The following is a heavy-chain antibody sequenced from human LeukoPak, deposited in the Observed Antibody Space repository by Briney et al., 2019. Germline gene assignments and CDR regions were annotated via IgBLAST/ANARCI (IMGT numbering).Heavy chain of an antibody. CDR3: VREPERTATDAFDV. D-gene: IGHD1-1*01. J-gene: IGHJ3*01. CDR1: GFTFNDYG. CDR2: INSNGKSI. V-gene: IGHV3-20*04. Sequence: PGGSLRLSCAASGFTFNDYGMSRVRQAPGKGLEWVSGINSNGKSINYADSVKGRFTISRDYAERSVYLQMNSLRAEDTALYYCVREPERTATDAFDVWGQGTMVTVSS.